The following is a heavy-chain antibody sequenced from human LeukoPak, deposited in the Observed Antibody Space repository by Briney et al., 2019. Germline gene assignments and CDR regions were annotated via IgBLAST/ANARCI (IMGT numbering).Heavy chain of an antibody. CDR2: ISSSSSYI. CDR3: ARVDYDSSGYYYNYYYYYMDV. V-gene: IGHV3-21*01. D-gene: IGHD3-22*01. Sequence: GGSLRLSCAASGFTFSSYSMNWVRQAPGKGLEWVSSISSSSSYIYYADSVKGRFTISRDNAKNSLYLQMNSLRAEDTAVYYCARVDYDSSGYYYNYYYYYMDVWGKGTTVTLSS. CDR1: GFTFSSYS. J-gene: IGHJ6*03.